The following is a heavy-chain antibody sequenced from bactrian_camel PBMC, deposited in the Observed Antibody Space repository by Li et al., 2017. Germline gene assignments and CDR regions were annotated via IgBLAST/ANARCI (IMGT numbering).Heavy chain of an antibody. J-gene: IGHJ4*01. CDR2: GPRDGSP. Sequence: QVQLVESGGGSVQAGGSLRLSCEVSGSTNNLNYMAWFRQAPGKEREGVATGPRDGSPTYADFVKGRFTLSRDDSQNTIYLQMNNLTPDDTATYYCAADPTTRRCYVAYDGFSFWGRGTQVTVS. V-gene: IGHV3S53*01. CDR1: GSTNNLNY. CDR3: AADPTTRRCYVAYDGFSF. D-gene: IGHD3*01.